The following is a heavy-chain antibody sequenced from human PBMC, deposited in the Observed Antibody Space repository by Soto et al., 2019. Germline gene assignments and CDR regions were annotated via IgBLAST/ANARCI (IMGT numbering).Heavy chain of an antibody. CDR1: GYSFTTYW. D-gene: IGHD2-15*01. V-gene: IGHV5-51*01. CDR3: ARRDCSGGTCYNGMDV. CDR2: IYPGDSDT. J-gene: IGHJ6*02. Sequence: LGESLKISCKGSGYSFTTYWIGWVPQMPGKGLEWMGIIYPGDSDTRYSPSFQGQVTISADKSISTAYLQWSSLKASDTAMYYCARRDCSGGTCYNGMDVWGQGTTVTVSS.